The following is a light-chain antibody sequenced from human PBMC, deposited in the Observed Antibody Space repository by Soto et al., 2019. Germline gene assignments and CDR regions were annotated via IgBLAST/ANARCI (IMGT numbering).Light chain of an antibody. V-gene: IGLV2-14*03. Sequence: QSALTQPASVSGSPGQSITISCTGTSNDVGGHDYVSRYQQHPGKAPKLVIYDVLSRPSGVSDRFSGSKSGHTASLTISGLRPEDEADYYCASYTSSSTLVFGTGTKLTVL. CDR1: SNDVGGHDY. CDR3: ASYTSSSTLV. CDR2: DVL. J-gene: IGLJ1*01.